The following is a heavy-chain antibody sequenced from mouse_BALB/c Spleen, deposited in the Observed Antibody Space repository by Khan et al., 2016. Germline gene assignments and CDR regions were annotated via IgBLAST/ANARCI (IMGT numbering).Heavy chain of an antibody. J-gene: IGHJ2*01. Sequence: VQLQQSGAELVKSGATVKLSCTASGLNIKDTYMHWLKQWPEQGLEWIGRIDPPNGNTKYDAKYKGKATITADKSSNTDYLQLSSLTSEATAVYSCAGMAGKWGQGTTLTVSS. V-gene: IGHV14-3*02. CDR1: GLNIKDTY. CDR2: IDPPNGNT. CDR3: AGMAGK.